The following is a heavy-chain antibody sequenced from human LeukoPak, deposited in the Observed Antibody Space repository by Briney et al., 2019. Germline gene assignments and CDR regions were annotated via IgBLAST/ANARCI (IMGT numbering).Heavy chain of an antibody. Sequence: PGGSLRLSCAASGFTFSRHAMHWVRQSSGEGLEWVAIISYDGSDEYIADSVKGRFSISRDNSRNTLDLQMNSLTTEDTALYYCARATDYYGSGSYLPLYYFYGMDVWGKGTAVIVSS. D-gene: IGHD3-10*01. CDR2: ISYDGSDE. CDR1: GFTFSRHA. J-gene: IGHJ6*04. V-gene: IGHV3-30*04. CDR3: ARATDYYGSGSYLPLYYFYGMDV.